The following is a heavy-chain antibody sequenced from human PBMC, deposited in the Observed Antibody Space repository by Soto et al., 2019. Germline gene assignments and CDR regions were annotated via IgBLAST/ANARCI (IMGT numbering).Heavy chain of an antibody. CDR1: GFSLSTSGVG. Sequence: QITLKESGPTLVKPTQTLTLTCTFSGFSLSTSGVGVGWIRQPPGKALEWLALIYWDDDKRYSPSLKSRLTITKDTYKNQVVLTLTNMDPVDTATYYCAHMMESWFVAGPFDYWGQGTLVTVSS. CDR2: IYWDDDK. CDR3: AHMMESWFVAGPFDY. J-gene: IGHJ4*02. V-gene: IGHV2-5*02. D-gene: IGHD6-19*01.